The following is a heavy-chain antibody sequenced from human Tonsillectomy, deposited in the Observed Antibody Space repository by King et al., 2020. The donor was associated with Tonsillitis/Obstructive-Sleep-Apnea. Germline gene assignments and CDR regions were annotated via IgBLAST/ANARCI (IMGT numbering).Heavy chain of an antibody. CDR3: ARGRYCTNSRCYSDAFDI. CDR2: IFPGDSDT. V-gene: IGHV5-51*01. D-gene: IGHD2-8*01. J-gene: IGHJ3*02. Sequence: VQLVESGAEVIKPGESLKISCKGSGYSFTTYWIGWVRQMPGKGLEWMGIIFPGDSDTRYSPSFQGQVTISVDKSTSTAYLQWSSLKASDTAMYYCARGRYCTNSRCYSDAFDIWGQGTMVTVSS. CDR1: GYSFTTYW.